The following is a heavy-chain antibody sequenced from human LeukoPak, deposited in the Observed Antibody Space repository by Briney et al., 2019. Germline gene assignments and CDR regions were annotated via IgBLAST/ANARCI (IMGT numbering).Heavy chain of an antibody. J-gene: IGHJ4*02. Sequence: GGSLRLSCAASGFTFSGYWMHWVRQAPGKGLVWVSRINSDGSTTSYADSVMGRFTISRDNDKNTLCLQMNSLRAEDPAVYYCARVIYSGWEGELSDWGQGTLVNVSS. CDR1: GFTFSGYW. CDR2: INSDGSTT. CDR3: ARVIYSGWEGELSD. D-gene: IGHD6-19*01. V-gene: IGHV3-74*01.